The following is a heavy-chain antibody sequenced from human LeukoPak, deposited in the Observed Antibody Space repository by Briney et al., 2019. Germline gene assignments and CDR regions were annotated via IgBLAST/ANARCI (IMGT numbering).Heavy chain of an antibody. CDR3: AKGHDYGDYGYFDY. CDR2: IYSGGST. Sequence: QSGGSLRLSCAASGFTVSSNYMSWVRQAPGKGLEWVSVIYSGGSTYYADSVKGRFTISRDNSKNTLYLQMNSLRAEDTAVYYCAKGHDYGDYGYFDYWGQGTLVTVSS. J-gene: IGHJ4*02. CDR1: GFTVSSNY. D-gene: IGHD4-17*01. V-gene: IGHV3-66*01.